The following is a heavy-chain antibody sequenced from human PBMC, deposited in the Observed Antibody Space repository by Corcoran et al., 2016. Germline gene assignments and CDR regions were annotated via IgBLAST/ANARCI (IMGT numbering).Heavy chain of an antibody. CDR3: ARARERGTDYFDP. V-gene: IGHV4-61*01. Sequence: QVPLHESGPGLVKPSETLSLACTVSGGSVSSDSHFWSWLRQPPGKGLEWIGYISYSEYTNYNPSLKSRVTISVDTSKNQFSLRLSSVTAADTAVYYCARARERGTDYFDPWGQGTLVTVSS. D-gene: IGHD4-17*01. CDR2: ISYSEYT. CDR1: GGSVSSDSHF. J-gene: IGHJ5*02.